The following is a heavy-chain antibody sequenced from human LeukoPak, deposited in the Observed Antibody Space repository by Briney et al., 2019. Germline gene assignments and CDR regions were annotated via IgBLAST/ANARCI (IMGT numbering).Heavy chain of an antibody. CDR3: ARGQVAAPPY. V-gene: IGHV4-34*01. CDR1: GGSFSGYY. Sequence: SETLSLTCAVYGGSFSGYYWSWIRQPPGKGLEWIGEINHSGSTNYSPSLKSRVTISVDTSKNQFSLKLSSVTAADTAVYYCARGQVAAPPYWGQGTLATVSS. D-gene: IGHD6-19*01. J-gene: IGHJ4*02. CDR2: INHSGST.